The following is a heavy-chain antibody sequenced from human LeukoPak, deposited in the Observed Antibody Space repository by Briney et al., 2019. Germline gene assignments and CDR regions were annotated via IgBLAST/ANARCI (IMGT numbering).Heavy chain of an antibody. V-gene: IGHV4-39*07. Sequence: NPSETLSLTCTVSGASISDSTYFWGWIRQPPGRGLEWIGNIYYSGSTYYNPSLKSRVTISLDTSKRQFSLKLSSVTAADTAIYYCAREPGDYEGSPDFWGQGTLVTVSS. J-gene: IGHJ4*02. CDR2: IYYSGST. D-gene: IGHD4-17*01. CDR1: GASISDSTYF. CDR3: AREPGDYEGSPDF.